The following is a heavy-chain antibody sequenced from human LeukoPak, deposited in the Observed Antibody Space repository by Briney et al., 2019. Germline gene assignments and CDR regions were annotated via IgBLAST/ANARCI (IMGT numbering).Heavy chain of an antibody. J-gene: IGHJ4*02. V-gene: IGHV1-69*13. CDR2: IIPIFGTA. D-gene: IGHD2-2*01. CDR3: ARVVGYCSSTSCYAFDY. CDR1: GGTFSSYA. Sequence: SVKVSCKASGGTFSSYAISWVRQAPGQGLEWMGGIIPIFGTANYAQKFQGRVTITADESTSTAYMELSSLRSEDTAVYYCARVVGYCSSTSCYAFDYWGQGTLVTVSS.